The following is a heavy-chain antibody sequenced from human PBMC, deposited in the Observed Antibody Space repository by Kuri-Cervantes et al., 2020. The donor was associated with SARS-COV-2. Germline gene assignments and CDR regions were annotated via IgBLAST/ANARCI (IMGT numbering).Heavy chain of an antibody. V-gene: IGHV4-34*01. CDR3: ARGGACSSTSCYYWFDP. J-gene: IGHJ5*02. D-gene: IGHD2-2*01. Sequence: GSLRLSCVVYDGSFSGYYWSWIRQPPGKGLEWIGEINHSGNTKYNPSLKSRVTISVDTSKNQFSLKLSSVTAADTAVYYCARGGACSSTSCYYWFDPWGQGTLVTVSS. CDR1: DGSFSGYY. CDR2: INHSGNT.